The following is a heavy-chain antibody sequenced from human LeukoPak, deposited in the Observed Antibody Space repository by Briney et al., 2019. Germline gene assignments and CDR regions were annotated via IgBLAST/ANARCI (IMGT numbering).Heavy chain of an antibody. J-gene: IGHJ4*02. CDR3: AKVQRDIVVVIAIFTSDY. CDR2: INNDGSST. V-gene: IGHV3-74*01. D-gene: IGHD2-21*01. Sequence: GGSLRLSCTASGFTFTSYWMQWVRQAPGKGLVWVSCINNDGSSTNYADSVKGRFTISRDNSKNTLYLQMTSLRVEDTAVYYCAKVQRDIVVVIAIFTSDYWGQGTLVTVSS. CDR1: GFTFTSYW.